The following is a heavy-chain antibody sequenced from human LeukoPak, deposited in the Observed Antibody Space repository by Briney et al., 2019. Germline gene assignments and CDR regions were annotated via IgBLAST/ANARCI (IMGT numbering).Heavy chain of an antibody. V-gene: IGHV4-39*07. CDR3: ARSGSGYLRHYFDY. Sequence: SETLSLTCTVSGGSISSSSYYWGWIRQPPGKGLEWIGSMYSSGSTYYNPSLKSRVTISVDTSKNQFSLKLSSVTAADTAVYYCARSGSGYLRHYFDYWGQGTLVTVSS. D-gene: IGHD5-12*01. CDR1: GGSISSSSYY. CDR2: MYSSGST. J-gene: IGHJ4*02.